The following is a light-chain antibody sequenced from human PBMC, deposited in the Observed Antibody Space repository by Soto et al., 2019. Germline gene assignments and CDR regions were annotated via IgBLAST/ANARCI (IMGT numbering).Light chain of an antibody. V-gene: IGKV1-5*01. Sequence: DIQMTQSPSTLSASVGDKVTITCRASQSISSWLAWYQQKPGKAPNLLIYAASSLRSGVPSRFSGSGSGTHFTLTINSLQAEDSATYFCLQDYTYPWTSAQRAKVDIK. CDR3: LQDYTYPWT. J-gene: IGKJ1*01. CDR1: QSISSW. CDR2: AAS.